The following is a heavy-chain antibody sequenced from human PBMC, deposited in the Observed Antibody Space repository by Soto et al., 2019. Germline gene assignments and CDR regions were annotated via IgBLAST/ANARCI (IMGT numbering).Heavy chain of an antibody. CDR2: VSEDGDST. CDR3: AKDRRTLSGLDS. Sequence: GGSLRLSCAASGFSFAEYGMRWVRQAPGKGLEWVSGVSEDGDSTYYADSVKRRFTISRDNSKNTLFLQMNSLRADDTAIYYCAKDRRTLSGLDSWGQGALVTGST. CDR1: GFSFAEYG. V-gene: IGHV3-23*01. D-gene: IGHD2-15*01. J-gene: IGHJ4*02.